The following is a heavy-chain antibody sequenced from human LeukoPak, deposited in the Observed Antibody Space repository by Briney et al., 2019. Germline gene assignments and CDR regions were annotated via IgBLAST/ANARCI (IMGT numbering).Heavy chain of an antibody. CDR1: GFTFSHFW. Sequence: PGGSLRLSCAGSGFTFSHFWMSWVRQAPGKGLEWVAVIWFDGSNKYYADSVKGRFTISRDNSKSTLYLQMNSLRAEDTAVYFCARDIDGYLDYWGQGTLVTVSS. D-gene: IGHD5-24*01. CDR3: ARDIDGYLDY. J-gene: IGHJ4*02. CDR2: IWFDGSNK. V-gene: IGHV3-33*08.